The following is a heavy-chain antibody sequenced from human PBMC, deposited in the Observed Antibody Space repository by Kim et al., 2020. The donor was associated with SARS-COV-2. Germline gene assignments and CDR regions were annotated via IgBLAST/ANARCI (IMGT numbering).Heavy chain of an antibody. D-gene: IGHD5-12*01. J-gene: IGHJ4*02. Sequence: YYSTSLKTRLTISKDTSKNQVVLTMTNMDPVDTATYYCARMVATKMAFDYCGQGTLVTVSS. CDR3: ARMVATKMAFDY. V-gene: IGHV2-70*01.